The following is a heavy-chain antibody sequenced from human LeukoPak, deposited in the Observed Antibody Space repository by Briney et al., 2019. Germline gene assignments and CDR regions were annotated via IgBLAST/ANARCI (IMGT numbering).Heavy chain of an antibody. CDR3: AKSKERFLEWLPTDAFDI. CDR2: ISGSGGST. Sequence: EPGGSLRLSCAASGFTFSSYAMSWVRQAPGKGLEWVSAISGSGGSTYYADSVKGRFTISRDNSKNTLYLQMNSLRAEDTAVYYCAKSKERFLEWLPTDAFDIWGQGTMVTVSS. CDR1: GFTFSSYA. V-gene: IGHV3-23*01. D-gene: IGHD3-3*01. J-gene: IGHJ3*02.